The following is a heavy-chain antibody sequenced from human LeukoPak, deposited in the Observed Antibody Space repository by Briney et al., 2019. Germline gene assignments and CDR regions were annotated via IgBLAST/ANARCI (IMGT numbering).Heavy chain of an antibody. CDR3: VRSGYDYDWFDP. V-gene: IGHV1-2*06. CDR2: LDPNGGGT. CDR1: GYTFTGYY. J-gene: IGHJ5*02. D-gene: IGHD5-12*01. Sequence: ASVKVSCKASGYTFTGYYMHWVRQAPGQGLEWMGRLDPNGGGTNYAQKFQGRVTMTRDTSISTAYMELTRLTSDDTAVYYCVRSGYDYDWFDPWGQGTLVTVSS.